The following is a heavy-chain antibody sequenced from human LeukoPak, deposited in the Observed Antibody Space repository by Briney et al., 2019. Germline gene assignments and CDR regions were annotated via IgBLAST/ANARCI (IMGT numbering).Heavy chain of an antibody. Sequence: GGSLSLSCAASGFTFSSYAMSWVRQAPGKGLEWVSAISGSGGSTYYADSVKGRFTISRDNSKNTLYLQMNSLRAEDTAVYYCAKDHYYDSSGPGGYWGQGTLVTVSS. CDR2: ISGSGGST. CDR1: GFTFSSYA. CDR3: AKDHYYDSSGPGGY. D-gene: IGHD3-22*01. V-gene: IGHV3-23*01. J-gene: IGHJ4*02.